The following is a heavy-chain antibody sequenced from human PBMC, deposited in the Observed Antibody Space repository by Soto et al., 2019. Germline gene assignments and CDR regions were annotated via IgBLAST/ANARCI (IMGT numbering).Heavy chain of an antibody. V-gene: IGHV1-3*01. D-gene: IGHD5-18*01. J-gene: IGHJ4*02. CDR1: GYTFTSYA. CDR2: INAGNGNT. CDR3: ARDTAMVPDFDY. Sequence: ASVKVSCKASGYTFTSYAMHWVRQAPGQRLEWMGWINAGNGNTKYSQKFQGRVTITRDTSASTVYMELSSLRSEDTAVYYCARDTAMVPDFDYWGQGTLVTVSS.